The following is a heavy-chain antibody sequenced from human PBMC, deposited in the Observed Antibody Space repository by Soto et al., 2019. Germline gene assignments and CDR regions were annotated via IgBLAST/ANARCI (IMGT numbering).Heavy chain of an antibody. CDR1: GGSISTSRSY. CDR3: ARQPTTGDTDLWFDP. J-gene: IGHJ5*02. Sequence: QLQLLESGPGLVKASETLSLTCNVSGGSISTSRSYWAWIRQPPGKGLEWLANIFYSGSTSYNPSLATRVTVPVDTSKNEFSLKLRSVTAADTAVYYCARQPTTGDTDLWFDPWGQGTLVTVSS. D-gene: IGHD2-21*01. CDR2: IFYSGST. V-gene: IGHV4-39*01.